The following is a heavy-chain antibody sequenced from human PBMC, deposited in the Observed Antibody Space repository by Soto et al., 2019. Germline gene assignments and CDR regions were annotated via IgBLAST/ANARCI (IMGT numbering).Heavy chain of an antibody. CDR3: ARNYDSGGSFDY. CDR1: GGSVSSGSYY. Sequence: PSETLSLTCTVSGGSVSSGSYYWSWIRQPPGKGLEWIGYIYYSGSTNYNPSLKSRGTISVDTSKNQFSLKLSSVTAADTAVYYCARNYDSGGSFDYWGQGTLVTVSS. V-gene: IGHV4-61*01. D-gene: IGHD3-22*01. J-gene: IGHJ4*02. CDR2: IYYSGST.